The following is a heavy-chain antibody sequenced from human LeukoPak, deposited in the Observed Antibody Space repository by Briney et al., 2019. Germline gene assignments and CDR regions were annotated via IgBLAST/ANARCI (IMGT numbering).Heavy chain of an antibody. J-gene: IGHJ4*02. V-gene: IGHV3-7*01. CDR2: IKQDGSEK. Sequence: GGSLRLSCAASGFPFSSYWMTWVRQAPGKGLEWVANIKQDGSEKHYVDSVKGRFTISRDNAKNSLYLQMNSLRAEDTAVYYCAREEDNADEYLREDFWGQGILVTVSS. CDR1: GFPFSSYW. CDR3: AREEDNADEYLREDF. D-gene: IGHD2/OR15-2a*01.